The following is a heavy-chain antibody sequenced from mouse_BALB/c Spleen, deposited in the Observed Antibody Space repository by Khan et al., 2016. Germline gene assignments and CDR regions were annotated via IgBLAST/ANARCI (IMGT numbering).Heavy chain of an antibody. J-gene: IGHJ2*01. V-gene: IGHV10S3*01. CDR3: VRDYFDY. CDR1: GFTFNTNA. CDR2: IRSKSNNYAT. Sequence: EVQRVETGGGLVQPKGSLKLSCAASGFTFNTNAMNWVRQAPGKGLEWVARIRSKSNNYATYYADSVKDRFTISRDDSQSMLYLQMNNLKTEDTAMYYCVRDYFDYWGQGTTLTVSS.